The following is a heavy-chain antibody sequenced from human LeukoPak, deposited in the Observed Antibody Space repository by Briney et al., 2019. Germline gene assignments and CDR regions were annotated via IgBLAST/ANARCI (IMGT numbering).Heavy chain of an antibody. CDR2: ISGNDGST. CDR3: AKSPYYYDSSGQLGTKDNWFDH. D-gene: IGHD3-22*01. V-gene: IGHV3-23*01. Sequence: AGSLTLSCAASGVTFSSYAKSWGRHPPAKGLELVSAISGNDGSTYYADSVKGRFTISRDNSKNTLYLQMSSLRAEDTAVYYCAKSPYYYDSSGQLGTKDNWFDHWGQGTLVTVSS. CDR1: GVTFSSYA. J-gene: IGHJ5*02.